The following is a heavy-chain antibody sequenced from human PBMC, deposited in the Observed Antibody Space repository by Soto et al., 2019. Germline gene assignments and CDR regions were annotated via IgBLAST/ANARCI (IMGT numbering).Heavy chain of an antibody. D-gene: IGHD2-21*01. Sequence: QVQLVQSGAEVKKPGASVKVSCKASGYTFIHYYIHWVRQDPGQGLEWMAIINPNGGSTNYAQKFQGRVTVTSDTSTSTVSRELNSLGSADTAVYFCARSLLQGDFWGQGTLVTVSS. V-gene: IGHV1-46*01. J-gene: IGHJ4*02. CDR1: GYTFIHYY. CDR2: INPNGGST. CDR3: ARSLLQGDF.